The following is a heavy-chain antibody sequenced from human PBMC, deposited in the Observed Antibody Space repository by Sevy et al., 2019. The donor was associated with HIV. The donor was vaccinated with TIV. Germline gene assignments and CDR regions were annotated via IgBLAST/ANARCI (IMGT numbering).Heavy chain of an antibody. CDR2: MNPNSGNT. Sequence: ASVKVSCKASGYTFTSYEINWVRQATGQGFEWMGWMNPNSGNTVYAQKFQGRVTLTRNTSINTAYMELSSLRSEDTAVYYCATRPYYGLDYWGQGTLVTVSS. CDR3: ATRPYYGLDY. D-gene: IGHD3-10*01. CDR1: GYTFTSYE. V-gene: IGHV1-8*01. J-gene: IGHJ4*02.